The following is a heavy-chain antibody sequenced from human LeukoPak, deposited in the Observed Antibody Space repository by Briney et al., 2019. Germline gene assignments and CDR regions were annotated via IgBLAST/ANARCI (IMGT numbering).Heavy chain of an antibody. CDR2: INHSGST. CDR1: GGSFSGYY. D-gene: IGHD6-19*01. J-gene: IGHJ4*02. V-gene: IGHV4-34*01. CDR3: ARGGGWYWFPWLDY. Sequence: SETESLTCAVYGGSFSGYYWSWFRQPPGKGLEWIGEINHSGSTNYNPSLKSRVTISVDTSKNQFSLKLSSVTAADTAVYYCARGGGWYWFPWLDYWGQGTLVTVSS.